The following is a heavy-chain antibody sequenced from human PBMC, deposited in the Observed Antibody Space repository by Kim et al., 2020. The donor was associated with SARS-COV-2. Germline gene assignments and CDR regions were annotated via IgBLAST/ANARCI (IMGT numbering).Heavy chain of an antibody. Sequence: SGPTLVNPTQTLTLTCTFSGFSLSTSGMCVSWIRQPPGKALEWLARIDWDDDKYYSTSLKTRLTISKDTSKNQVVLTMTNMDPVDTATYYCARSPPYTPGLWNWFDPWGQGTLVTVSS. D-gene: IGHD2-2*02. CDR1: GFSLSTSGMC. CDR3: ARSPPYTPGLWNWFDP. CDR2: IDWDDDK. J-gene: IGHJ5*02. V-gene: IGHV2-70*11.